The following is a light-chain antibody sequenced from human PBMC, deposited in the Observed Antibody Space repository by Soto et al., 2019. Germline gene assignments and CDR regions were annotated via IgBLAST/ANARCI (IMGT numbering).Light chain of an antibody. Sequence: DIQMTQSPSILSASVGDRVTITCRASQSISSWLDWYKQKPGKAPNLLIYKASHLENGVPSRFSGSGSCTEFTLSISSLQPGDFATYYCQHYNTYPWTFGQGTKV. CDR1: QSISSW. CDR3: QHYNTYPWT. CDR2: KAS. V-gene: IGKV1-5*03. J-gene: IGKJ1*01.